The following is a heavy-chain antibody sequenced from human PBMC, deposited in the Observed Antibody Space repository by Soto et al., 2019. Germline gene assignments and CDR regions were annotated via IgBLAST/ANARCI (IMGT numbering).Heavy chain of an antibody. CDR3: ARRYCIRTSCQYYGMDV. CDR1: GGTFSTYT. Sequence: QVQLVQSGAEVKKPGSSVKVSCKASGGTFSTYTINWVRQAPGQGLEWMGGIIPMFGTANYAQKFQGRVTINADDSTSTAYMELSSLRSEDTAVYYCARRYCIRTSCQYYGMDVWGQGTTVTVSS. J-gene: IGHJ6*02. D-gene: IGHD2-2*01. CDR2: IIPMFGTA. V-gene: IGHV1-69*12.